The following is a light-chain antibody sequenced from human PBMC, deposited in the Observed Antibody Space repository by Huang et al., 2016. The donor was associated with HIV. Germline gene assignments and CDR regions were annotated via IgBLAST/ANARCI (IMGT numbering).Light chain of an antibody. J-gene: IGKJ5*01. CDR1: QVISNF. CDR2: ETS. Sequence: IQLTQSPSSLSASVLDTVTITCRASQVISNFLAWYQQVPGKAPKPLIYETSTLQNGVTSRFSGSGSGTDFTLTISSLQPEDFATYYCQQLKSQPRFGQGTRLDIK. CDR3: QQLKSQPR. V-gene: IGKV1-9*01.